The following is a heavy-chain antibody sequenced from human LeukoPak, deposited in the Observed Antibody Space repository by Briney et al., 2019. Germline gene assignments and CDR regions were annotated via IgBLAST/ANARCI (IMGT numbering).Heavy chain of an antibody. CDR1: GFTFSSYA. J-gene: IGHJ4*02. Sequence: GGSLRLSCAASGFTFSSYAMSWVRQAPGKGLEWVSAISGSGGSTYYADSVKGRFTISRGNSKNTLYLQMNSLRAEDTAVYYCAKGVYYYDSSGYSLGYYFDYWGQGTLVTVSS. D-gene: IGHD3-22*01. CDR3: AKGVYYYDSSGYSLGYYFDY. CDR2: ISGSGGST. V-gene: IGHV3-23*01.